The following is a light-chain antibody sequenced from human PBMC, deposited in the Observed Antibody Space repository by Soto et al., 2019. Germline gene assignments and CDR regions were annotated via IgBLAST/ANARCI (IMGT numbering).Light chain of an antibody. CDR1: SSDVGGYNY. Sequence: QSALTQPPSASGSPGQSVTISCTGTSSDVGGYNYVSWYQQHPGKAPQLMISEVSKRPSGVRDRFSGSKSGNTASLTVSGLQAEDEAYYYCRSFAGNNNLVFGGGTKLTVL. J-gene: IGLJ2*01. V-gene: IGLV2-8*01. CDR3: RSFAGNNNLV. CDR2: EVS.